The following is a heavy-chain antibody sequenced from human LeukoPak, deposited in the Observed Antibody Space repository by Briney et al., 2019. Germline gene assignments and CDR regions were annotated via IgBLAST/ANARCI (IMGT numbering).Heavy chain of an antibody. CDR2: LYQSGNT. D-gene: IGHD5-18*01. J-gene: IGHJ4*01. CDR1: GGSISSTAYY. Sequence: SETLSLTCSVSGGSISSTAYYWGWLRQPPGKGLEWIGSLYQSGNTYYNPSLKSRVTISPDMSKNQFSLTLSSVTAADTAVYYCARDGYNYGLDRFDYWGHGILVTVSS. V-gene: IGHV4-39*07. CDR3: ARDGYNYGLDRFDY.